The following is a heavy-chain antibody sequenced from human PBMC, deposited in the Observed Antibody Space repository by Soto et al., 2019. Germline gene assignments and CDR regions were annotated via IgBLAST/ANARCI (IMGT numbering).Heavy chain of an antibody. CDR2: IKQDGSET. Sequence: GGSLRLSCAASEFAFSRYWMSWVRQAPGKGLEWVANIKQDGSETYYVDSVKGRFTISRDNAKNSLYLQMSSLRAEDTAVYYCARMSLFSHSTADFDDWGHGTVLIV. V-gene: IGHV3-7*01. D-gene: IGHD2-2*01. CDR1: EFAFSRYW. CDR3: ARMSLFSHSTADFDD. J-gene: IGHJ4*01.